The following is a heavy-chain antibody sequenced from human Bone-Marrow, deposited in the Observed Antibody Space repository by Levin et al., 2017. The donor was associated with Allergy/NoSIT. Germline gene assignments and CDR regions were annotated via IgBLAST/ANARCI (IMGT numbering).Heavy chain of an antibody. V-gene: IGHV1-24*01. CDR3: ATMVEPFVRAFDI. D-gene: IGHD3-10*01. CDR2: FDPEDGET. J-gene: IGHJ3*02. CDR1: GYTLTELS. Sequence: GESLKISCKVSGYTLTELSMHWVRQAPGKGLEWMGGFDPEDGETIYAQKFQGRVTMTEDTSTDTAYMELSSLRSEDTAVYYCATMVEPFVRAFDIWGQGTMVTVSS.